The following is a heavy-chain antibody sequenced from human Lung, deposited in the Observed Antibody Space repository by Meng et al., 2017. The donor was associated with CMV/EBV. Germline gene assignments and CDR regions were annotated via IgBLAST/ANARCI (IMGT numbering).Heavy chain of an antibody. CDR3: ASGHCSVTTCYTWEF. V-gene: IGHV3-48*03. Sequence: AGSLRLXCTVSGLTISNYEMNWVRQAPGKGLEWVSFISSSDNSIYYAYSVQGRITISRDNAKNSPYLQMNSLRAEDTAVYYCASGHCSVTTCYTWEFWGQGTMVTVSS. D-gene: IGHD2-2*02. J-gene: IGHJ4*02. CDR2: ISSSDNSI. CDR1: GLTISNYE.